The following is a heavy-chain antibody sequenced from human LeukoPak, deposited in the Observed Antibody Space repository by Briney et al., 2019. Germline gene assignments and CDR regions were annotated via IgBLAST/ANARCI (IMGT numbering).Heavy chain of an antibody. J-gene: IGHJ5*02. V-gene: IGHV3-23*01. CDR1: GFTFSSYA. Sequence: GGSLRLSCAASGFTFSSYAMSWVRQAPGKGLEWVSAISGSGGSTYYADSVKGRFTISRDNSKNTLYLQMNSLRAEDTAVYYCAKDFPYSPRRGGRFDPWGQGTLVTVSS. CDR2: ISGSGGST. D-gene: IGHD2-21*01. CDR3: AKDFPYSPRRGGRFDP.